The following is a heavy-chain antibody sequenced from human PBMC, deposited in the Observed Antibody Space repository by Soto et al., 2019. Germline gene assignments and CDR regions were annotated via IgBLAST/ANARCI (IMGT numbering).Heavy chain of an antibody. CDR3: AGHVLGYYYYYMDV. CDR1: GGTFSSYA. V-gene: IGHV1-69*13. D-gene: IGHD3-16*01. Sequence: SVKVSCKASGGTFSSYAISWVRQAPGQGLEWMGGIIPIFGTANYAQKFQGRVTITADESTSTAYMELSSLRSEDTAVYYCAGHVLGYYYYYMDVWGKGTTVTVSS. J-gene: IGHJ6*03. CDR2: IIPIFGTA.